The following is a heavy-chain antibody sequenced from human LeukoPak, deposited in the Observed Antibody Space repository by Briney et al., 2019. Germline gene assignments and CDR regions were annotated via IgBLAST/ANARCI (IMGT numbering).Heavy chain of an antibody. CDR1: RYTFTNHF. Sequence: ASVKVSCKASRYTFTNHFIHWVRQAPGQGLEWMAIINPGGGSINYAQKFQGRVTMTRDTSTSTVYMELRSLRSEDTAVYYCARVMEYHDSSGSFDYWGQGTLVTVSS. CDR3: ARVMEYHDSSGSFDY. V-gene: IGHV1-46*01. D-gene: IGHD3-22*01. J-gene: IGHJ4*02. CDR2: INPGGGSI.